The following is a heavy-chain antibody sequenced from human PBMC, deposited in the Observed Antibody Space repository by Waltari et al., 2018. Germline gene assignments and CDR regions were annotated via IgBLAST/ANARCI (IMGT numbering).Heavy chain of an antibody. D-gene: IGHD3-9*01. CDR2: VRSKAYGGTT. V-gene: IGHV3-49*03. J-gene: IGHJ3*02. CDR1: GFTFGDYA. Sequence: EVQLVESGGGLVQPGRSLRLSCTASGFTFGDYAMSWFRQAPGKGLEWVGFVRSKAYGGTTEYAASVKGRFSISRDDSKSVAYLQMNSLKTEDTAVYYCTRVYDILTGTKGFDIWGQGTMVTVSS. CDR3: TRVYDILTGTKGFDI.